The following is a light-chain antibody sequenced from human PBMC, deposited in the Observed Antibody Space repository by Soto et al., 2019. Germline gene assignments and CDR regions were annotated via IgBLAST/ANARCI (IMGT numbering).Light chain of an antibody. CDR3: QQYNSYWT. J-gene: IGKJ1*01. V-gene: IGKV1-5*01. Sequence: DIQMTHSPSTLSASVVDRVTITCRASQSISSWLAWYQQKPGKAPKLLIYDVSSLESGVPSRFSGSGSGTEFSLTISSLQPDDFASYCCQQYNSYWTFGQGTKVDIK. CDR2: DVS. CDR1: QSISSW.